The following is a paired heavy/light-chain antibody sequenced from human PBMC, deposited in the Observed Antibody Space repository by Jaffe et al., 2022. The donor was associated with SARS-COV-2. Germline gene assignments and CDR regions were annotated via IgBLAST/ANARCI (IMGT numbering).Light chain of an antibody. V-gene: IGKV3-11*01. CDR1: QSVSSY. J-gene: IGKJ4*01. CDR3: QQHSNWPLT. Sequence: EIVLTQSPATLSLSPGERATLSCRASQSVSSYLAWYQQKPGQAPRLLIYDASNRATGIPARFSGSGSGTDFTLTISSLEPEDFAVYYCQQHSNWPLTFGGGTKVEI. CDR2: DAS.
Heavy chain of an antibody. CDR1: GFSFSNYA. J-gene: IGHJ4*02. CDR2: IGTKGAST. CDR3: ARWSLGRGYSGYDY. V-gene: IGHV3-64*01. Sequence: EVQLVESGGDLVQPGGSLRLSCAASGFSFSNYAMHWVRQAPGKGLEFVSAIGTKGASTYYANSVKGRFTISRDDSKNTLYLQMGSLRAEDMAVYYCARWSLGRGYSGYDYWGQGTLVTVSS. D-gene: IGHD5-12*01.